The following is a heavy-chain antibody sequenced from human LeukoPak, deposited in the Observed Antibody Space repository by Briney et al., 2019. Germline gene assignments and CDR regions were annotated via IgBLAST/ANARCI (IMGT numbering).Heavy chain of an antibody. CDR3: GRPNPDSSGYYGSFDP. CDR2: IYHSETT. V-gene: IGHV4-39*01. Sequence: SETLSLTCSVSGGSISSSSDYWGWVRQPPGKGLEWIGSIYHSETTYYNPSLKSRVIISVDTSKNQFSLKLNSVTAADTAVYYCGRPNPDSSGYYGSFDPWGQGILVTASS. CDR1: GGSISSSSDY. D-gene: IGHD3-22*01. J-gene: IGHJ5*02.